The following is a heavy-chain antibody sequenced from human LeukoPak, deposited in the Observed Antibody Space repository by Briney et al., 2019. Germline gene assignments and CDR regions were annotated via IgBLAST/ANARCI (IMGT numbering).Heavy chain of an antibody. CDR2: INHSGST. J-gene: IGHJ4*02. Sequence: PSETLSLTCAVYGGSFSGYYWSWIRQPPGKGLEWIGEINHSGSTNYNPSLKSRVTISVDTSKNQFSLKLSSVTAADTAVYYCARGRGYSYGYPSRYFDYWGQGTLVTVSS. CDR1: GGSFSGYY. D-gene: IGHD5-18*01. V-gene: IGHV4-34*01. CDR3: ARGRGYSYGYPSRYFDY.